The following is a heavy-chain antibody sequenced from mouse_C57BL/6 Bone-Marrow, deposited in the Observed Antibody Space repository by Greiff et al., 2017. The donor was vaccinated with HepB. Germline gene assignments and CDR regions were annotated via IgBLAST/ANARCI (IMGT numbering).Heavy chain of an antibody. V-gene: IGHV3-8*01. D-gene: IGHD2-2*01. J-gene: IGHJ4*01. CDR3: ARSTMVTTRGFYAMDY. CDR2: ISYSGST. Sequence: EVQVVESGPGLAKPSQTLSLTCSVTGYSITSDYWNWIRKFPGNKLEYMGYISYSGSTYYNPSLNSRLSITRDTSKNQYYLQLNSVTTEDTATYYCARSTMVTTRGFYAMDYWGQGTSVTVSS. CDR1: GYSITSDY.